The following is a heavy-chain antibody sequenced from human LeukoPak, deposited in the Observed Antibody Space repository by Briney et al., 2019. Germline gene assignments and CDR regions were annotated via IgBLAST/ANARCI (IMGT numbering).Heavy chain of an antibody. V-gene: IGHV3-21*06. CDR3: ARLDRADYSTSPVPYYNYYMNA. CDR1: GFTFSIYS. CDR2: ISSTSTYI. D-gene: IGHD6-13*01. Sequence: GGSLRLSCAASGFTFSIYSVTWVRQAPGKGLERVASISSTSTYIYYADSVRDRCTISRDNTQYLGYLQRNSLRAEDTAVYYCARLDRADYSTSPVPYYNYYMNAWDTGNTVVVSS. J-gene: IGHJ6*03.